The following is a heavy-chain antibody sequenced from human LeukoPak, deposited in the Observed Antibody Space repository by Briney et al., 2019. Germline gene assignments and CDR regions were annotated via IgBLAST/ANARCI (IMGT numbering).Heavy chain of an antibody. CDR3: ASRPHGDYPYFDY. Sequence: GGSLRLSCAASGFTFSSYGMSWVRQAPGKGLEWVSAISGSGGSTYYADSVKGRFTISRDNSKNTLYLQMNSLRAEDTAVYYCASRPHGDYPYFDYWGQGTLVTVSS. CDR2: ISGSGGST. J-gene: IGHJ4*02. CDR1: GFTFSSYG. D-gene: IGHD4-17*01. V-gene: IGHV3-23*01.